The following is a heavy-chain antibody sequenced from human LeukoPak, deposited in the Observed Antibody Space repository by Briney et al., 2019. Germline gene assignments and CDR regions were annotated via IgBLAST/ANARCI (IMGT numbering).Heavy chain of an antibody. CDR1: GFTFSSYG. Sequence: GGSLRLSCAASGFTFSSYGMSWVRQAPGKGLEWVSAISGSGGSTYYADSVKGRFTISRDNSKNTLYLQMNSLRAEDTAVYYCAKAAMVRGVIYYFDYWGQGTLVTVSS. D-gene: IGHD3-10*01. CDR2: ISGSGGST. J-gene: IGHJ4*02. V-gene: IGHV3-23*01. CDR3: AKAAMVRGVIYYFDY.